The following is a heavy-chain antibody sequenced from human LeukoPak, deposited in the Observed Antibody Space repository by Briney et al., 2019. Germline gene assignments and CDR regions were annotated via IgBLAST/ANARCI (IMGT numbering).Heavy chain of an antibody. CDR1: GGSISSSSYY. CDR2: IYYSGST. J-gene: IGHJ4*02. V-gene: IGHV4-39*07. CDR3: ARDRVDSSGYYPFDY. D-gene: IGHD3-22*01. Sequence: SETLSLTCTVSGGSISSSSYYWGWIRQPPGKGLEWIGSIYYSGSTNYNPSLKSRVTISVDTSKNQFSLKLSSVTAADTAVYYCARDRVDSSGYYPFDYWGQGTLVTVSS.